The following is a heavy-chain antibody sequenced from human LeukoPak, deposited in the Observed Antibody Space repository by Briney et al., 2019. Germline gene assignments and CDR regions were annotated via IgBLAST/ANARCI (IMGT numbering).Heavy chain of an antibody. CDR3: ARAPLVVSRQYHYGLDV. J-gene: IGHJ6*02. CDR2: IKEDGSDK. CDR1: GFPFSTYY. Sequence: GGSLRLSCAASGFPFSTYYMSWVRQAPGKGLEWVANIKEDGSDKYYVDSVKGRFSVSRDNAKNSVFLQMNSLRDEDTGLYFCARAPLVVSRQYHYGLDVWGQGTTVTVSS. V-gene: IGHV3-7*01. D-gene: IGHD3-16*01.